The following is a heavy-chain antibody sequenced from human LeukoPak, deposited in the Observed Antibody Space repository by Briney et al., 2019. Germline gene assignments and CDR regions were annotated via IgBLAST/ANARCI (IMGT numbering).Heavy chain of an antibody. CDR1: GYTFTSYG. CDR2: INAGNGNT. J-gene: IGHJ4*02. CDR3: ARDGEIQLPHY. D-gene: IGHD5-18*01. V-gene: IGHV1-3*01. Sequence: ASVKVSCKASGYTFTSYGISWVRQAPGQRLEWMGWINAGNGNTKYSQKFQGRVTITRDTSASTAYMELSSLRSEDTAVYYCARDGEIQLPHYWGQGTLVTVSS.